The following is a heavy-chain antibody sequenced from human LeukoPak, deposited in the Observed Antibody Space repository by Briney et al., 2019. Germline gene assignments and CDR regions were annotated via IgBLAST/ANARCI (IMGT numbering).Heavy chain of an antibody. CDR3: ARQTGSGLFTLP. Sequence: SETLSLTCTVSGASMTGSNYYWAWIRQPPGKGLEWIGSIYYSGNTYYNASVKSRVTISIDSSKNQFSLMLSSVTAADTAVYYCARQTGSGLFTLPGGQGTLVTVSS. CDR1: GASMTGSNYY. V-gene: IGHV4-39*01. D-gene: IGHD3/OR15-3a*01. J-gene: IGHJ4*02. CDR2: IYYSGNT.